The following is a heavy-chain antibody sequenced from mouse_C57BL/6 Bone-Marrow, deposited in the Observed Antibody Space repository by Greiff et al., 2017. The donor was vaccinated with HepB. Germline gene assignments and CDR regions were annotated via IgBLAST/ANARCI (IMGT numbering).Heavy chain of an antibody. CDR2: IYPSDSET. D-gene: IGHD1-1*01. CDR1: GYTFTSYW. V-gene: IGHV1-61*01. CDR3: AREGDLLLRTFMDY. Sequence: QVQLQQPGAELVRPGSSVKLSCKASGYTFTSYWMDWVKQRPGQGLEWIGNIYPSDSETHYNQKFKDKATLTVDKSSSTAYMQLSSLTSEDSAVYYCAREGDLLLRTFMDYWGQGTSVTVSS. J-gene: IGHJ4*01.